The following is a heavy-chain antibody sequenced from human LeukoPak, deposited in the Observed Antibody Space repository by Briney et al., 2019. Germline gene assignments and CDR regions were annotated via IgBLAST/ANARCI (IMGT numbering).Heavy chain of an antibody. J-gene: IGHJ4*02. CDR2: INHSGST. D-gene: IGHD6-19*01. CDR1: GGSFSGYY. V-gene: IGHV4-34*01. Sequence: PSETLSLTCAVYGGSFSGYYWSWIRQPPGKGLEWIGEINHSGSTNYNPSLKSRVTISVDTSKNQFFLKLSSVTAADTAVYYCARGYSQSAVAAKGGFDYWGQGTLVTVSS. CDR3: ARGYSQSAVAAKGGFDY.